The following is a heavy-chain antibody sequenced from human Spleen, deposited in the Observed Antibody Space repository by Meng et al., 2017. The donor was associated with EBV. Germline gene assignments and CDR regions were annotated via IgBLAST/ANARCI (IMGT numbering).Heavy chain of an antibody. CDR1: GYSFRTYA. CDR2: INPCSGKT. J-gene: IGHJ4*02. CDR3: ARDRLLNPLRRFDY. V-gene: IGHV1-3*01. D-gene: IGHD3-9*01. Sequence: VQCCECGGEVNRPGVSLTFAGETAGYSFRTYAQHGLRQDSGQSLEWMGWINPCSGKTEYSQTFQGRVTITSDTSAPTAYMELSSLRSEDTAVYYCARDRLLNPLRRFDYWGQGTLVTVSS.